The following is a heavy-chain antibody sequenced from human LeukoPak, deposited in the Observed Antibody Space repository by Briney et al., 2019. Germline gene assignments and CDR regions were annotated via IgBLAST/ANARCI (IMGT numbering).Heavy chain of an antibody. D-gene: IGHD6-13*01. Sequence: GGSLRLSCAASGFTFSNYWMHWVRQAPGKGLVWVPRVNVDGSSPDYADSVKGRFTISRDNAKNSLYLQMNSLRAEDTAVYYCARVSSWKYYYYYYYMDVWGKGTTVTISS. CDR3: ARVSSWKYYYYYYYMDV. CDR2: VNVDGSSP. V-gene: IGHV3-74*01. CDR1: GFTFSNYW. J-gene: IGHJ6*03.